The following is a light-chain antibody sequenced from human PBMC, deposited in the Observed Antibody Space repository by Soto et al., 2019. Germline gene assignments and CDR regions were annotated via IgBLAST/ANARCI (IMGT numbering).Light chain of an antibody. CDR2: AAS. J-gene: IGKJ4*01. CDR3: QQSYSSPLT. Sequence: DIQMTQSPSSLSACVGDRVTITCRASQSITSNLNWYQQKPGKAPNLLIYAASSLQSGVPSRFSGSGSGTDFTLTISSLQPEDFAIYYCQQSYSSPLTFGGGNKVEIK. V-gene: IGKV1-39*01. CDR1: QSITSN.